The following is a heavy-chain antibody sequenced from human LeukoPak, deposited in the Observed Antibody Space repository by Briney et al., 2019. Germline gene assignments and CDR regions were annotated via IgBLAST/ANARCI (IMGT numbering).Heavy chain of an antibody. CDR1: GFTFISYA. V-gene: IGHV3-23*01. J-gene: IGHJ4*02. CDR3: AKENYDSSGFDFDY. D-gene: IGHD3-22*01. CDR2: IRGSDGRT. Sequence: GGSLRLSCAASGFTFISYAMSWVRQAPGKGPEWVSAIRGSDGRTYYADFLEGRFTISRDNSKNKLYLEMNSLRAEDTAVYYCAKENYDSSGFDFDYWGQGTLVTVSS.